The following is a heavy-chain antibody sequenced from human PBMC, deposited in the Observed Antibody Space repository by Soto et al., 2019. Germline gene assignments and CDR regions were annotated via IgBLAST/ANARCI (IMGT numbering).Heavy chain of an antibody. CDR1: GYTFTGYW. J-gene: IGHJ4*02. Sequence: PGESLKISCKGSGYTFTGYWIGWLRQMPGKGLEWMGIISPGDSNTRYSPSFQGQVTMSADKSINTAYLQWNSLKASDTAVYYCARRRYYSSGNYYAHYFDDWGQGTLVTVSS. D-gene: IGHD3-10*01. CDR2: ISPGDSNT. CDR3: ARRRYYSSGNYYAHYFDD. V-gene: IGHV5-51*01.